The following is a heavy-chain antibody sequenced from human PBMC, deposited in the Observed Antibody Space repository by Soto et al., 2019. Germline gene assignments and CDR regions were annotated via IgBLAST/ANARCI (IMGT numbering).Heavy chain of an antibody. Sequence: QVQLVESGGGVVQPGRSLRLSCAASGFTFSSYGMHWVRQAPGKGLEWVAVIWYDGSNKYYADSVKARFTISRDNSKNTLYVPMNSMRAESTTVYYCASALVPNDYVGSGSYYYYYGMDVWVQGTTVTVSS. V-gene: IGHV3-33*01. CDR2: IWYDGSNK. CDR1: GFTFSSYG. D-gene: IGHD3-22*01. J-gene: IGHJ6*02. CDR3: ASALVPNDYVGSGSYYYYYGMDV.